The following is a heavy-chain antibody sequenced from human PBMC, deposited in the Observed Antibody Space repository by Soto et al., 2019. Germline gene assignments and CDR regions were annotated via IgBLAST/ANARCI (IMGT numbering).Heavy chain of an antibody. V-gene: IGHV5-51*01. Sequence: PGESLKISCKGSGYSFTSYWIGWVRQMPGKGLEWMGIIYPGDSDTRYSPSFQGQVTISADKSISTAYLQWSSLKASDTAVYYCARRMQLDSYYYYGMDVWGQGTTVTVSS. J-gene: IGHJ6*02. D-gene: IGHD5-18*01. CDR1: GYSFTSYW. CDR3: ARRMQLDSYYYYGMDV. CDR2: IYPGDSDT.